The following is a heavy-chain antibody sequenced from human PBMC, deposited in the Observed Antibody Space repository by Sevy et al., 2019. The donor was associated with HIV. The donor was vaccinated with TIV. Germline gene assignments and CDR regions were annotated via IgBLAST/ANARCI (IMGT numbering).Heavy chain of an antibody. D-gene: IGHD3-22*01. CDR3: ARDVGFMIVEHIDY. J-gene: IGHJ4*02. V-gene: IGHV3-30-3*01. Sequence: GGSLRLSCAASGFTFSSYAMHWVRQAPGKGLEWVAVISYDGSNKYYADSVKGRFTISRDNSKNTLYLQMNSLRAEDTAVYYCARDVGFMIVEHIDYWGQGTLVTVSS. CDR2: ISYDGSNK. CDR1: GFTFSSYA.